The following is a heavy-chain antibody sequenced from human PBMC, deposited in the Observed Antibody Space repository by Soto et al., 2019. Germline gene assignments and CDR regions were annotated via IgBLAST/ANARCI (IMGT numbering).Heavy chain of an antibody. D-gene: IGHD2-15*01. Sequence: QVQLQQWGAGLLKPSETLSLTCAVYGGSFSGYYRSWIRQPPGKGLEWIGEINHSGSTNYNPSLKSRVTISVDTSKNQFSLKLSSVTAADTAVYYCARDKKAYGMDVWGQGTTVTVSS. CDR1: GGSFSGYY. V-gene: IGHV4-34*01. CDR3: ARDKKAYGMDV. J-gene: IGHJ6*02. CDR2: INHSGST.